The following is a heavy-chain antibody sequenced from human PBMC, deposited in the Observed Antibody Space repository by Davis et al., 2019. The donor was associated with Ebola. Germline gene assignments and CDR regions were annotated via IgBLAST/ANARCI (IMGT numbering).Heavy chain of an antibody. CDR2: IIPIFGTA. CDR3: ARVRCSGGSCYSSYYYGMDV. J-gene: IGHJ6*02. Sequence: SVKVSCKASGGTFSSYAISWVRQAPGQGLEWMGGIIPIFGTANYAQKFQGRVTITADESTSTAYMELSSLRSEDTAVYYCARVRCSGGSCYSSYYYGMDVWGQGTTVTVSS. CDR1: GGTFSSYA. D-gene: IGHD2-15*01. V-gene: IGHV1-69*13.